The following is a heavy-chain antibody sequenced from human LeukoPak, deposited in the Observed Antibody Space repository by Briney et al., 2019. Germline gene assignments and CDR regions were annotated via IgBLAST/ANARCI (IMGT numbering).Heavy chain of an antibody. CDR1: GFSFSTYA. CDR2: ISSNGDST. CDR3: ARAIGYNFGSYFDY. J-gene: IGHJ4*02. D-gene: IGHD5-24*01. V-gene: IGHV3-64*01. Sequence: PGGSLRLSCGASGFSFSTYAIHWARQAPGKGLEYVSAISSNGDSTYHANSVKGRFTISRDNSKNTLYLQMGSLRAEDMAVYYCARAIGYNFGSYFDYWGQGTLVTVSS.